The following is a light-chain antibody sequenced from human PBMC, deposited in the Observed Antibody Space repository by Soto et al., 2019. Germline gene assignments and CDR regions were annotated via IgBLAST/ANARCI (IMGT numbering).Light chain of an antibody. V-gene: IGLV2-14*01. CDR1: GSDVGGYNY. CDR2: DVS. CDR3: SSYTSASTPLV. Sequence: QSALTPPASVSGSPGQSITISCTGTGSDVGGYNYVSWYQQHPGKAPKVMIYDVSNRPSGVSNRFSGSKSGNTASLTISGLQAEDEADYYCSSYTSASTPLVFGGGTKVTVL. J-gene: IGLJ2*01.